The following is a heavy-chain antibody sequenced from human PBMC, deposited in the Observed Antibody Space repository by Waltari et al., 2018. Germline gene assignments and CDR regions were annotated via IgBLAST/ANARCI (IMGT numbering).Heavy chain of an antibody. Sequence: QLQLQESGPGLVKPSETLSLTCTVSGGSISSSSYYWGWIRQPPGKGLEWIGSIYYSGGTYYNPSLKSRVTISVDTSKNQFSLKLSSVTAADTAVYYCARDDLEGIAADYWGQGTLVTVSS. D-gene: IGHD6-13*01. CDR1: GGSISSSSYY. V-gene: IGHV4-39*07. CDR3: ARDDLEGIAADY. J-gene: IGHJ4*02. CDR2: IYYSGGT.